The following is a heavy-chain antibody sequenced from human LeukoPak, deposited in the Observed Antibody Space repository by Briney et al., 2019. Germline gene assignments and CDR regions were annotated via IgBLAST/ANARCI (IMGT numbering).Heavy chain of an antibody. Sequence: SETLSLTCTVFGVSVTTSGYYGAWIRQPPGRGLEWIGSISYSGITYYKPSLGGRVTISGDTAKSQFSLKLSSVTAADTAVYYCARHNDYASLMDVWGQGTTVTVSS. D-gene: IGHD2-2*01. J-gene: IGHJ6*02. V-gene: IGHV4-39*01. CDR3: ARHNDYASLMDV. CDR1: GVSVTTSGYY. CDR2: ISYSGIT.